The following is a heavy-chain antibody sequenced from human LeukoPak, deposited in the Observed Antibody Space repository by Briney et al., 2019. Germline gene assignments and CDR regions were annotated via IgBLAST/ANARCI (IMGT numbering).Heavy chain of an antibody. CDR2: IIPIFGTA. D-gene: IGHD1-26*01. Sequence: GASVKVSCKASGGTFSSYAISWVRQAPGQGLEWMGGIIPIFGTANYAQKLQGRVTITADESTSTAYMELSSLRSEDTAVYYCARRYGGSLPTARNYYFDYWGQGTLVTVSS. CDR3: ARRYGGSLPTARNYYFDY. V-gene: IGHV1-69*13. J-gene: IGHJ4*02. CDR1: GGTFSSYA.